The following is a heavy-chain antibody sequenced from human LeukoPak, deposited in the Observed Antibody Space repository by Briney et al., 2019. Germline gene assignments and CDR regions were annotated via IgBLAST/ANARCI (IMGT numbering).Heavy chain of an antibody. CDR1: GFTFSSYG. CDR3: AKDMVRGVTPYYYYYGMDV. D-gene: IGHD3-10*01. V-gene: IGHV3-30*18. CDR2: ISYDGSNK. Sequence: GGSLRLSCAASGFTFSSYGMHWVRQAPGKGLEWVAVISYDGSNKYYADSVKGRFTISGDNSKNTLYLQMNSLRAEDTAVYYCAKDMVRGVTPYYYYYGMDVWGQGTTVTVSS. J-gene: IGHJ6*02.